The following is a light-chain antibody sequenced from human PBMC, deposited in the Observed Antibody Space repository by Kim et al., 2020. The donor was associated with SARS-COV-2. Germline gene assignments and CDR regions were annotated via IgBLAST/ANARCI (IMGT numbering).Light chain of an antibody. J-gene: IGKJ2*01. CDR1: QTVSSYS. CDR2: GTS. Sequence: EIVLTQSPGTLSMSPGERATLSCRASQTVSSYSLGWYQQKPGQAPRLLIYGTSSRAPGIPDRFRGSVSGTDFSLTITRLEPEDFAVYYCKYYGTSPLYTFRQETKL. CDR3: KYYGTSPLYT. V-gene: IGKV3-20*01.